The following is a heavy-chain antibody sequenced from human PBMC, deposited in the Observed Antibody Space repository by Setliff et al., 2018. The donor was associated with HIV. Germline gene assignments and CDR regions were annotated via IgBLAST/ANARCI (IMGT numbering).Heavy chain of an antibody. V-gene: IGHV1-2*02. CDR3: ARAGGLRMDRGVVSDY. Sequence: ASVKVSCKASGYTFTNYYMHWVRQAPGQGLEWMGWINPNSGGTNYAQKFQGRVTMTRDTSISTAYMELSRLRSDDTAVYYCARAGGLRMDRGVVSDYWGQGTLVTVSS. CDR1: GYTFTNYY. CDR2: INPNSGGT. D-gene: IGHD3-10*01. J-gene: IGHJ4*02.